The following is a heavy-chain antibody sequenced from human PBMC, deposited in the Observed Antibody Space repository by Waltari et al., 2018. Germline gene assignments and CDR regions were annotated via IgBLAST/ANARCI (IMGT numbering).Heavy chain of an antibody. CDR1: GGSISSYY. V-gene: IGHV4-59*01. CDR3: ARVGYGGTTRNYYYMDV. D-gene: IGHD2-15*01. CDR2: IYYSVST. J-gene: IGHJ6*03. Sequence: QVQLQESGPGLVKPSETLSLTCTVSGGSISSYYWSWIRQPPGKGLEWIGYIYYSVSTNYNPSLKSRVTISVDTSKNQFSLKLSSVTAADTAVYYCARVGYGGTTRNYYYMDVWGKGTTVTVSS.